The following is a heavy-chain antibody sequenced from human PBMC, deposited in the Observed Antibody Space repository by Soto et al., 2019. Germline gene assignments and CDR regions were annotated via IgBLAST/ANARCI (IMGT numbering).Heavy chain of an antibody. CDR3: ARDISIFGVVTYGMDV. V-gene: IGHV3-33*01. J-gene: IGHJ6*02. Sequence: QVQLVESGGGVVQPGRSLRLSCAASGFTFSSYGMHWVRQAPGKGLEWVAVIWYDGSNKYYADYVKGRFTISRDNSKNTMYLQMNSLRAEDTAVYYCARDISIFGVVTYGMDVWGQGTTVTVSS. D-gene: IGHD3-3*01. CDR1: GFTFSSYG. CDR2: IWYDGSNK.